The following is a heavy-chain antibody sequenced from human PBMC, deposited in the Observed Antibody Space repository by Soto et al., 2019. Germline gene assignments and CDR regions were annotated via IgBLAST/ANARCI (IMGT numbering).Heavy chain of an antibody. Sequence: SVKVSCKASVGTISSYTISWVRQAPGQGLEWMGRIIPILGIANYAQKFQGRVTITADKSTSTAYMELSSLRSEDTAVYYCAITVVTPAHYYYGMDVWGQGTTVTVSS. J-gene: IGHJ6*02. V-gene: IGHV1-69*02. CDR1: VGTISSYT. CDR3: AITVVTPAHYYYGMDV. CDR2: IIPILGIA. D-gene: IGHD2-21*02.